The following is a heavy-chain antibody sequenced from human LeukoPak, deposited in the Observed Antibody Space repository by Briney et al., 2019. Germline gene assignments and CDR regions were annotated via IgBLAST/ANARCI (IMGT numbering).Heavy chain of an antibody. J-gene: IGHJ4*02. V-gene: IGHV1-69*05. Sequence: SVKVSCKAFGGTFSSYAISWVRQAPGQGLEWMGGIIPIFGTANYAQKFQGRVTNTRDTSASTAYMELSSLRSEDTAVYYCARGYYCSGGSCYRNFDYWGQGTLVTVSS. CDR3: ARGYYCSGGSCYRNFDY. CDR2: IIPIFGTA. D-gene: IGHD2-15*01. CDR1: GGTFSSYA.